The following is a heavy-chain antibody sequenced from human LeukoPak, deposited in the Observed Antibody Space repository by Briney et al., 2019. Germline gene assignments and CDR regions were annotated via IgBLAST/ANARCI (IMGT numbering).Heavy chain of an antibody. Sequence: PGGSLRLSRAASGFTFSNAWMSWVRQAPGKGLEWVGRIKSKTDGGTTDYAAPVKGRFTISRDDSKNTLYLQMNSLKTEDTAVYYCTTIAAAVKYYFDYWGQGTLVTVSS. CDR1: GFTFSNAW. CDR2: IKSKTDGGTT. D-gene: IGHD6-13*01. CDR3: TTIAAAVKYYFDY. V-gene: IGHV3-15*01. J-gene: IGHJ4*02.